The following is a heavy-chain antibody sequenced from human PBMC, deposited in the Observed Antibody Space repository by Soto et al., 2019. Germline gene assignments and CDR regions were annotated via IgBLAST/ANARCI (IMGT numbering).Heavy chain of an antibody. CDR1: GGSIISGDYY. D-gene: IGHD2-8*01. V-gene: IGHV4-30-4*01. CDR3: ARNGALDY. J-gene: IGHJ4*02. CDR2: ILYSGTT. Sequence: ASETLSLTCTVSGGSIISGDYYLSCIRQPPGKGLEWIGYILYSGTTNYNPSLESRLTISVDTSKNQFSLKLTSVTAADTAVYYCARNGALDYWGRGTLVTVSS.